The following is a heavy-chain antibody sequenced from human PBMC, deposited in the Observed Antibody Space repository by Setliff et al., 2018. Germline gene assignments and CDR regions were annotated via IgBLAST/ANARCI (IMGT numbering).Heavy chain of an antibody. CDR3: ARNRPGSYLDY. CDR1: GYNFPTFW. Sequence: GESLKLSCKGSGYNFPTFWIGWVRQMPGKGLEWMGIINPGDSNARYSPSFQGQVTISADKPISTAYLQWSSLKASDTAIYYCARNRPGSYLDYWGQGTLVTVS. CDR2: INPGDSNA. V-gene: IGHV5-51*04. J-gene: IGHJ4*02.